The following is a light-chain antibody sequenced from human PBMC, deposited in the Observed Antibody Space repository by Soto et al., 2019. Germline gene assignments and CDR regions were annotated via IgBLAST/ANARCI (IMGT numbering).Light chain of an antibody. CDR1: QSVGGQ. CDR3: QEYNDWRPIT. CDR2: GPS. Sequence: EVVMTQSPATLSVSPGARATLSCRASQSVGGQIAWYQQRPGRAPRLLVSGPSIRATGIPVRFSGSGSGTEFTLTITSLQSEDFAVYYCQEYNDWRPITFGGGTKVDIK. J-gene: IGKJ4*01. V-gene: IGKV3-15*01.